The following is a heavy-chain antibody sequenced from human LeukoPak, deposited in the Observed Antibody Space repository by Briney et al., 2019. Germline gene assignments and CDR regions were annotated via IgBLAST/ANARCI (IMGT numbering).Heavy chain of an antibody. D-gene: IGHD2-2*03. J-gene: IGHJ5*02. CDR2: ISSSSSYI. Sequence: GGSLRFSCAASGFTFSSYSMNWVRQAPGKGLEWVSSISSSSSYIYYADSVKGRFTISRDNAKNSLYLQMNSLRAEDTAVYYCAREMGIVVVPAGLDPWGQGTLVTVSS. CDR3: AREMGIVVVPAGLDP. CDR1: GFTFSSYS. V-gene: IGHV3-21*01.